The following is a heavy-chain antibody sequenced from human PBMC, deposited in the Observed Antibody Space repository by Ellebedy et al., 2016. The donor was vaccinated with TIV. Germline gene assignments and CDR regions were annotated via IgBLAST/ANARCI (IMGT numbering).Heavy chain of an antibody. Sequence: GESLKISCAASGFTFSSYSMNWVRQAPGKGLEWVSSISSSSSYIYYADSVKGRFTISRDNAKNSLYLQMNSLRAEDTAVYYCARDPAGIAVAGHGDYWGQGTLVTVSS. CDR2: ISSSSSYI. D-gene: IGHD6-19*01. CDR1: GFTFSSYS. CDR3: ARDPAGIAVAGHGDY. V-gene: IGHV3-21*01. J-gene: IGHJ4*02.